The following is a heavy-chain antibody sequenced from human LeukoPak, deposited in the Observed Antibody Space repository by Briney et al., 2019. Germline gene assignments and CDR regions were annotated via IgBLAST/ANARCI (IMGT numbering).Heavy chain of an antibody. J-gene: IGHJ6*04. CDR1: GFTFENNA. CDR3: AELGITMIGGV. D-gene: IGHD3-10*02. CDR2: ISWNSDTV. Sequence: HPGGSLRLSCAASGFTFENNAMHWVRQAPGKGLEWVAGISWNSDTVDYADSVKGRFTISRDNARNSLYLQMNSLRAEDTAVYYCAELGITMIGGVWGKGTTVTISS. V-gene: IGHV3-9*01.